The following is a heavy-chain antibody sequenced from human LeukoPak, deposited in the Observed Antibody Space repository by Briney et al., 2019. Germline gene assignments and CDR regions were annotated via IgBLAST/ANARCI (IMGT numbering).Heavy chain of an antibody. J-gene: IGHJ3*02. CDR2: ISGRDGRT. V-gene: IGHV3-23*01. D-gene: IGHD3-22*01. Sequence: PGGSLRLSCAASGFTFSTYAMSWVRQAPGKGLEWVSNISGRDGRTYYADSVKGRFTISRDNAKNTLYLQMNSLRAEDTAVYYCARVTGYYDSSGYYYSTDAFDIWGQGTMVTVSS. CDR3: ARVTGYYDSSGYYYSTDAFDI. CDR1: GFTFSTYA.